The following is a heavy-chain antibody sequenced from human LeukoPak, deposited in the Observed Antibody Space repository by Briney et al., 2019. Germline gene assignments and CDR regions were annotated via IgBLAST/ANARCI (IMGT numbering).Heavy chain of an antibody. D-gene: IGHD3-3*01. CDR2: IKQDGSEK. CDR1: GFTFSSYW. CDR3: ARDKNAFWSGYSFDY. J-gene: IGHJ4*02. Sequence: GGSLRLSCAASGFTFSSYWMSWVRQAPGKGLEWVANIKQDGSEKYYVDSVKGRFTISRDNAKNSLFLQMNSLRAEDTAVYYCARDKNAFWSGYSFDYWGQGTLVTVSS. V-gene: IGHV3-7*03.